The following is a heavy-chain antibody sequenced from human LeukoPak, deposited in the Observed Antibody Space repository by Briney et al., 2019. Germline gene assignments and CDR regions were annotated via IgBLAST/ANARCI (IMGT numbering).Heavy chain of an antibody. CDR3: ARRGSSSFLTYNWFDP. D-gene: IGHD6-6*01. CDR1: GVSFSGYY. Sequence: KPSETLSLTCAVYGVSFSGYYWSWIRQPPGKGLEWIGEINHSGSTNYNPSLKSRVTISVDTSKNQFSLKLSSVTAADTAVYYCARRGSSSFLTYNWFDPWGQGTLVTVSS. CDR2: INHSGST. J-gene: IGHJ5*02. V-gene: IGHV4-34*01.